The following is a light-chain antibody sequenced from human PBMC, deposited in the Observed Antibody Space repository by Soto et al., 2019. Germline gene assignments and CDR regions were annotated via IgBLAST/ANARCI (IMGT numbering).Light chain of an antibody. CDR1: QPIDRKF. Sequence: EVVLTQSPGTLSLSPGERATLSCRASQPIDRKFLAWYQQKPGQAPRLLIHGASTRATGVPERFSGSGSERDFSLTISSLEPEDFAVYFCQRFDASLFTFGGGTKVEIK. V-gene: IGKV3-20*01. CDR3: QRFDASLFT. J-gene: IGKJ4*01. CDR2: GAS.